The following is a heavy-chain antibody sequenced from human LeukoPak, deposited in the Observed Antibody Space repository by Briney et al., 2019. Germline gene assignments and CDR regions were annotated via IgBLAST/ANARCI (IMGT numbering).Heavy chain of an antibody. Sequence: GESLKISCNGSGYXFTSYWISWVRQMPGKGLEWMGIIYPGDSDIRYSPSFQGQVTISADKSISTAYLQWSSLKPSDTAIYYCTRPTLDLGDPIDYWGQGTLVTVSS. J-gene: IGHJ4*02. CDR3: TRPTLDLGDPIDY. V-gene: IGHV5-51*01. CDR2: IYPGDSDI. CDR1: GYXFTSYW. D-gene: IGHD4-17*01.